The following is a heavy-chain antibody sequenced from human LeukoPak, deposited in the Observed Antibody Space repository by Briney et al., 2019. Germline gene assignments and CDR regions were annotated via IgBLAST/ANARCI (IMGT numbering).Heavy chain of an antibody. CDR3: ARLRLPATLGAFDI. J-gene: IGHJ3*02. V-gene: IGHV4-61*02. D-gene: IGHD5-12*01. CDR1: GASIRSGRFH. CDR2: INLSGNI. Sequence: SETLSLTCNVSGASIRSGRFHWSWIRQPAGKGLQWIGRINLSGNIDYNPSLWGRLTLSLDTSTNQFSLKLTSMTAADTAMYYCARLRLPATLGAFDIWGQGTMVTASS.